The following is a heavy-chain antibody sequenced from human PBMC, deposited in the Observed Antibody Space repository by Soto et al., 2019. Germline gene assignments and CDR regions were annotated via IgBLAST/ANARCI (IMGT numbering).Heavy chain of an antibody. CDR1: GFTFSSYA. J-gene: IGHJ6*02. D-gene: IGHD3-22*01. CDR2: ISYDGSNK. CDR3: AREHHYDSSGYFNYYYYGMDV. Sequence: GGSLRLSCAASGFTFSSYAMHWVRQAPGKGLEWVAVISYDGSNKYYADSVKGRFTISRDNSKNRLYLQMNSLRAEDTAVYYCAREHHYDSSGYFNYYYYGMDVWGQGTTVTVSS. V-gene: IGHV3-30-3*01.